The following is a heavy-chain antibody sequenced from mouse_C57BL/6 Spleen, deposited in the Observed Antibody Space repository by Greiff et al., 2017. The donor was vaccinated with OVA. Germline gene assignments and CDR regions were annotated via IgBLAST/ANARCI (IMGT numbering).Heavy chain of an antibody. J-gene: IGHJ2*01. Sequence: QVQLQQSGAELVRPGTSVKLSCKASGYTFTSYWMHWVKQRPGQGLEWIGVIDPSDSYTNYNQKFKGKATLTVDTSSSTAYMQLSSLTSEDSAVYYCARWDYTYWGQGTTLTVSS. V-gene: IGHV1-59*01. CDR1: GYTFTSYW. CDR2: IDPSDSYT. D-gene: IGHD2-4*01. CDR3: ARWDYTY.